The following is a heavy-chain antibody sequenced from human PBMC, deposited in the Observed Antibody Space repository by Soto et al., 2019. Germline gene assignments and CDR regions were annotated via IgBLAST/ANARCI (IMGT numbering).Heavy chain of an antibody. J-gene: IGHJ4*02. V-gene: IGHV4-59*01. CDR1: GGSISSYY. D-gene: IGHD1-7*01. CDR3: ARRENWNYFYFDY. Sequence: LSLTCTVSGGSISSYYWSWIRQPPGKGLEWIGYIYYSGSTNYNPSLKSRVTISVDTSKNQFSLKLSSVTAADTAVYYCARRENWNYFYFDYWGQGTLVTVSS. CDR2: IYYSGST.